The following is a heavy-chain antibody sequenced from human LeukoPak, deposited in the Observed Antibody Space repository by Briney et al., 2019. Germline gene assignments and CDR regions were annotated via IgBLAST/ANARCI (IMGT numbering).Heavy chain of an antibody. CDR2: IIPIFGIA. CDR3: ARGGLTGTTREGDAFDI. Sequence: ASVKVSCKASGGTFSSYAISWVRQAPGQGLEWMGRIIPIFGIANYAQKFQGRVTITADKSTSTAYMELSSLRSEDTAVYYCARGGLTGTTREGDAFDIWGQGTMVTVSS. CDR1: GGTFSSYA. D-gene: IGHD1-7*01. J-gene: IGHJ3*02. V-gene: IGHV1-69*04.